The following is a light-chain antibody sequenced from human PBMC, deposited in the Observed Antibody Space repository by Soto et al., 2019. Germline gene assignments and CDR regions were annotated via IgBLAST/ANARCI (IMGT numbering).Light chain of an antibody. CDR1: TSDVGGYNY. V-gene: IGLV2-8*01. Sequence: QSALTQPPSASGSPGQSVTISCTGTTSDVGGYNYVSWYQQHPGKAPKLLVYDVVKRPSGVPDRFSGSKSGNTASLTVSGLQAEDEADYYCSSYVGSNFHVLFGGGTQLTVL. CDR2: DVV. J-gene: IGLJ2*01. CDR3: SSYVGSNFHVL.